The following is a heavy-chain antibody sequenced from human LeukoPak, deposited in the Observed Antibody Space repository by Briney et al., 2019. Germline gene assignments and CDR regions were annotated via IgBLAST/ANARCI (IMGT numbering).Heavy chain of an antibody. Sequence: SETLSLSCTASGASFSSSPYFWGWVRQPPGKGREWVGSVSDSGRAFYNPPLKSRVTLSIDTFKNHFSLRLTSVTAADTAVYYCARAGSTIAARPPDYWGQGTLVIVSS. CDR2: VSDSGRA. CDR1: GASFSSSPYF. V-gene: IGHV4-39*07. CDR3: ARAGSTIAARPPDY. D-gene: IGHD6-6*01. J-gene: IGHJ4*02.